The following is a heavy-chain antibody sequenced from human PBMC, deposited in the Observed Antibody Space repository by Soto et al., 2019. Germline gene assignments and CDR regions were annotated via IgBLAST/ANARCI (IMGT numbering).Heavy chain of an antibody. CDR3: ARQMRYNWNYLDY. J-gene: IGHJ4*02. CDR2: IYYSGST. CDR1: GGSISSYY. V-gene: IGHV4-59*08. Sequence: SETLSLTCTVSGGSISSYYWSWIRQPPGKGLEWIGYIYYSGSTNYNPSLKSRVTISVDTSKNQFSLKLSSVTAADTAVYYCARQMRYNWNYLDYWGQGTLVTVSS. D-gene: IGHD1-20*01.